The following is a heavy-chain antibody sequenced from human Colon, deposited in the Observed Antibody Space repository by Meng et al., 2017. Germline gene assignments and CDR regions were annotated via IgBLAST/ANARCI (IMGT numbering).Heavy chain of an antibody. J-gene: IGHJ5*02. Sequence: QVQLTESGPGLVKPSQTLSLTCTVSGDSISSGNHYWSWSRQHPGKGLEWIGYFYFSGNTYYNPSLKSRVTISVDTSKNQFSLNLRSVTAADTAVYYCARYYYDSSGVTYFDPWGQGTLVTVSS. CDR2: FYFSGNT. CDR3: ARYYYDSSGVTYFDP. V-gene: IGHV4-31*03. CDR1: GDSISSGNHY. D-gene: IGHD3-22*01.